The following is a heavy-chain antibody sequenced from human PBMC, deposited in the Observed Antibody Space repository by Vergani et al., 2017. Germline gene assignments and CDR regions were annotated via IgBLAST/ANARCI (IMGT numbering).Heavy chain of an antibody. D-gene: IGHD6-19*01. CDR2: IYYSENT. Sequence: QVQLQESGPGLVKSSETLSLTCSVSFDSIRNLYCNWIRQPPGKGLEWIGSIYYSENTNSNPALKTRVTISVDTSMNQFSLTLTSVTAADTSVYYCASDTHSGQRADRWGQGILVTVTS. CDR1: FDSIRNLY. CDR3: ASDTHSGQRADR. V-gene: IGHV4-59*11. J-gene: IGHJ5*02.